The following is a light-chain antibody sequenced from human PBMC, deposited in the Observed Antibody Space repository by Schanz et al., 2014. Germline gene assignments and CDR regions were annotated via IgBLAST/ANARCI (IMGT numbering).Light chain of an antibody. Sequence: QSALTQPASVSGSPGQSIAISCTGTSSDVGDYNYVSWYQHHPGKAPKLMIYEVTKRPSGVPDRFSGSKSGNTASLTVSGLQAEDEAGYYCGSYAGSNNFLVFGGGTKVTVL. CDR1: SSDVGDYNY. V-gene: IGLV2-8*01. CDR3: GSYAGSNNFLV. CDR2: EVT. J-gene: IGLJ2*01.